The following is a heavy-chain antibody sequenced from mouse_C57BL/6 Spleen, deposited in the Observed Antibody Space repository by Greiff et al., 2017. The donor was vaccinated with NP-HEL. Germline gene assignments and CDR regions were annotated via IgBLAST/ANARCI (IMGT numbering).Heavy chain of an antibody. Sequence: VKLQQPGAELVKPGASVKLSCKASGYTFTSYWMHWVKQRPGQGLEWIGMIHPNSGSTNYNEKFKSKATLTVDKSSSTAYMQLSSLTSEDSAVYYCAKSPYYYGSSWYAMDYWGQGTSVTVSS. V-gene: IGHV1-64*01. CDR2: IHPNSGST. CDR1: GYTFTSYW. D-gene: IGHD1-1*01. CDR3: AKSPYYYGSSWYAMDY. J-gene: IGHJ4*01.